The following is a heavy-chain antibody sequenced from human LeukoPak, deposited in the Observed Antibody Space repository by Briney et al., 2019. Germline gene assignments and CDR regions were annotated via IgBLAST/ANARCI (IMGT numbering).Heavy chain of an antibody. CDR1: GFTFSIYA. Sequence: GGSLRLSCAASGFTFSIYAMSWVRQAPGKGLEWVSGINWNGGSTGYADSVKGRFTISRDNAKNSLYLQMNSLRAEDTALYYCARMGARGWLIDYWGQGTLVTVSS. CDR3: ARMGARGWLIDY. J-gene: IGHJ4*02. V-gene: IGHV3-20*04. CDR2: INWNGGST. D-gene: IGHD1-26*01.